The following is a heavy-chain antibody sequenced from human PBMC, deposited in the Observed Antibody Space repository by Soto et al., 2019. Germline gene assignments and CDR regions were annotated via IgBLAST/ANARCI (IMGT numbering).Heavy chain of an antibody. CDR2: ISAYNGNT. CDR1: GYTLTSYG. V-gene: IGHV1-18*04. Sequence: GASVKVSCKASGYTLTSYGISWVRQAPGQGLEWMGWISAYNGNTNYAQKLQGRVTMTTDTSTSTAYMGLRSLRSDDTAVYYCARGGGYYYYYYGMDVWGQGTTVTVSS. D-gene: IGHD2-15*01. CDR3: ARGGGYYYYYYGMDV. J-gene: IGHJ6*02.